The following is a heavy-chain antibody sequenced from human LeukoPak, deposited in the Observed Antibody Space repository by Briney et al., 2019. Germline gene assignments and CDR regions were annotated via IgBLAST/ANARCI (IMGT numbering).Heavy chain of an antibody. CDR1: GFTFSNYA. J-gene: IGHJ3*02. CDR3: ARSNYYDSSGFPLVAFDI. D-gene: IGHD3-22*01. CDR2: ISGSGGST. Sequence: GGSLRLSCAASGFTFSNYAMTWVRQAPGKGLEWVSAISGSGGSTYYADSVKGRFTISRDNSKNTLYLQMNSLRAEDTAVYYCARSNYYDSSGFPLVAFDIWGQGTMVTVSS. V-gene: IGHV3-23*01.